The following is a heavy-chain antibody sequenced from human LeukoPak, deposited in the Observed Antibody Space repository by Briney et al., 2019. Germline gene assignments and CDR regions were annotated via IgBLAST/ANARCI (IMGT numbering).Heavy chain of an antibody. D-gene: IGHD4-11*01. J-gene: IGHJ3*01. V-gene: IGHV3-23*01. CDR3: VKDDYCSIPGCVIDALVV. CDR2: VSRRGQNT. Sequence: GGSLRLSCAASGFPFGDFAMTWFRQVPGGGLQWVSTVSRRGQNTYYAASVKGRFTISRDDNKGMLYLQMNSLRAEDTAMYYCVKDDYCSIPGCVIDALVVWGQGTVVTVSS. CDR1: GFPFGDFA.